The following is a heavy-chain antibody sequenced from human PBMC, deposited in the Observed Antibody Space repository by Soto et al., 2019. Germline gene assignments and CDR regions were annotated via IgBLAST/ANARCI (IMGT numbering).Heavy chain of an antibody. D-gene: IGHD3-10*01. CDR3: ARDQSFDRSYYYGIDV. V-gene: IGHV1-18*01. Sequence: QVQLVQSGAEVKKPGASVKVSCKSSGYPFTHYGITWVRQAPGQGLEWMGWISPFNGNTNYGQTLQGRVTLTTDTSASSVDRELRSLISDNTAVYYCARDQSFDRSYYYGIDVWGQGTTVTVSS. J-gene: IGHJ6*02. CDR2: ISPFNGNT. CDR1: GYPFTHYG.